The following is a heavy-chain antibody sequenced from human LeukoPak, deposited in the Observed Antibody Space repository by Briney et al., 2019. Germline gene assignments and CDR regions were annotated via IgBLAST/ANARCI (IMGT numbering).Heavy chain of an antibody. CDR2: INQDGSKK. Sequence: GGSLRLSCVTSRFTFSNYWMSWVRQAPGKGLEWVANINQDGSKKPYADSMKGRFTISRDNAKESLYLQLNSLRADDTAVYYCAKWGPHCVGDYCPALDSWGQGTLVTVSS. J-gene: IGHJ4*02. V-gene: IGHV3-7*01. CDR3: AKWGPHCVGDYCPALDS. D-gene: IGHD2-21*02. CDR1: RFTFSNYW.